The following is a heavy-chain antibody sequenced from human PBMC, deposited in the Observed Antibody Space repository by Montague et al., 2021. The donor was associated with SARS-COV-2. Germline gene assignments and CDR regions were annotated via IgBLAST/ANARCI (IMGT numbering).Heavy chain of an antibody. Sequence: SETLSLTCAVYGGSFSNKYWTWIRQPPGKGLEWIGEINHTGITNYKPSLKRRVTISVDTSKNQFSLKVSSVTAADTAVYYCARGLMSGSYYLGLDYWGQGTMVTVSS. V-gene: IGHV4-34*01. CDR3: ARGLMSGSYYLGLDY. J-gene: IGHJ4*02. CDR1: GGSFSNKY. D-gene: IGHD1-26*01. CDR2: INHTGIT.